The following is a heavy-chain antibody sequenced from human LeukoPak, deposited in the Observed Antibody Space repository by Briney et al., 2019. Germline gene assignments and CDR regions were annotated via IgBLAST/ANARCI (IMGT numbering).Heavy chain of an antibody. Sequence: GGSLRLSCAASGFTFSSYAMHWVRQAPGKGLEWVAVISYDGSNKYYADSVKGRFTISRDNSKNTLYLQMNSLRAEDTAVYYCARDTSNYYDSSGYLDYWGQGTLVTVPS. CDR3: ARDTSNYYDSSGYLDY. J-gene: IGHJ4*02. V-gene: IGHV3-30-3*01. D-gene: IGHD3-22*01. CDR1: GFTFSSYA. CDR2: ISYDGSNK.